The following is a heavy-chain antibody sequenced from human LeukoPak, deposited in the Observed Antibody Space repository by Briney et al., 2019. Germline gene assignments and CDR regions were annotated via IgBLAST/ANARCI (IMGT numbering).Heavy chain of an antibody. CDR1: GGSFSGYY. D-gene: IGHD6-19*01. CDR2: INHSGST. V-gene: IGHV4-34*01. CDR3: ARGLRRWIAVAGLYFDY. Sequence: SETLSLTCAVSGGSFSGYYWSWIRQPPGKGLEWIGEINHSGSTNYNPSLKSRVTISVDTSKNQFSLKLSSVTAADTAVYYCARGLRRWIAVAGLYFDYWGQGTLVTVSS. J-gene: IGHJ4*02.